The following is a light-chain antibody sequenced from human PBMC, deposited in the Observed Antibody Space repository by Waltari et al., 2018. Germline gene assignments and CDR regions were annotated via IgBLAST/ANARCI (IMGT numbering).Light chain of an antibody. Sequence: QSALTQPASVSGSPGQSITISCTGTSSDVGSYNLVSWYQQHPGKAPRLMIYEVNKRPSGVSNRFPGSKSGNTASLTISGLQAEDEADYYYCSYVSGSTFRVFGGGTKLTVL. CDR2: EVN. CDR1: SSDVGSYNL. CDR3: CSYVSGSTFRV. V-gene: IGLV2-23*02. J-gene: IGLJ3*02.